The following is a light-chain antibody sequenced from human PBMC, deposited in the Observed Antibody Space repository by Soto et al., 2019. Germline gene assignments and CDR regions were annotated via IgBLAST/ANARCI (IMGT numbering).Light chain of an antibody. CDR1: QSVNHN. CDR3: HLFNNLPPTT. Sequence: SRGGRVSISCRASQSVNHNLAWYQQKPGQAPRLLIFDKSSRAPGVPARFSGSGTGTDFTLTINSLQSDEFGVYYCHLFNNLPPTTFVQGTRLEIK. V-gene: IGKV3-15*01. CDR2: DKS. J-gene: IGKJ5*01.